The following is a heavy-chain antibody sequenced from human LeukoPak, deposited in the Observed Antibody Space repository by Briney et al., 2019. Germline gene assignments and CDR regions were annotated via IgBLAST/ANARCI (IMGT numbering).Heavy chain of an antibody. V-gene: IGHV3-11*01. CDR1: GFTFSDYY. J-gene: IGHJ4*02. Sequence: GGSLGLSCAASGFTFSDYYMSWIRQAPGKGLEWVSYISSSGSTIYYADSVKGRFTISRDNAKNSLYLQMNSLRAEDTAVYYCARSMATINPLRYWGQGTLVTVSS. CDR2: ISSSGSTI. D-gene: IGHD5-24*01. CDR3: ARSMATINPLRY.